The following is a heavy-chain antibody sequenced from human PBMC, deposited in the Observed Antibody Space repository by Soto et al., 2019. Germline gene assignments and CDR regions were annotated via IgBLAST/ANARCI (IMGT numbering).Heavy chain of an antibody. J-gene: IGHJ4*02. V-gene: IGHV3-23*01. CDR2: VSGSGDGT. CDR1: GFTFSSYA. CDR3: AKPNDYYDSSGYPYYFDY. D-gene: IGHD3-22*01. Sequence: PGGSLRLSCAASGFTFSSYAMNWVRQAPGKGLEWVSAVSGSGDGTDYADSVKGRFTISRDNSKNTLYLQMNSLRAEDTAVYYCAKPNDYYDSSGYPYYFDYWGQGTLVTVSS.